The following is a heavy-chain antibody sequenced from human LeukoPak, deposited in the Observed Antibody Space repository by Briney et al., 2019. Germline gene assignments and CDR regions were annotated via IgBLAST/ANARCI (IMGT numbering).Heavy chain of an antibody. CDR2: VSFDESNK. CDR3: TRAKRGPFDY. Sequence: PGGSLRLSCAASGFTFSNYAIHWVCQAPGKGLDWVAVVSFDESNKYYADSVKGRFTISRDNSKNSLYLQMNTLRPDDTAVYYCTRAKRGPFDYWGQGTLVTVSS. V-gene: IGHV3-30-3*01. CDR1: GFTFSNYA. J-gene: IGHJ4*01.